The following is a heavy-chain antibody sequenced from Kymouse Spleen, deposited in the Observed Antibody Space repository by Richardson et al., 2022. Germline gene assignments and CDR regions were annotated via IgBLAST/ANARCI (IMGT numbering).Heavy chain of an antibody. V-gene: IGHV4-34*01. J-gene: IGHJ6*02. D-gene: IGHD1-1*01. Sequence: QVQLQQWGAGLLKPSETLSLTCAVYGGSFSGYYWSWIRQPPGKGLEWIGEINHSGSTNYNPSLKSRVTISVDTSKNQFSLKLSSVTAADTAVYYCARGRGTTGTTSADYGMDVWGQGTTVTVSS. CDR3: ARGRGTTGTTSADYGMDV. CDR2: INHSGST. CDR1: GGSFSGYY.